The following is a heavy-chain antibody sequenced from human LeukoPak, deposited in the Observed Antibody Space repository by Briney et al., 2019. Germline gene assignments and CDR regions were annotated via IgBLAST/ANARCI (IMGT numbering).Heavy chain of an antibody. CDR1: GFTLSTYG. D-gene: IGHD2/OR15-2a*01. J-gene: IGHJ5*02. V-gene: IGHV3-23*01. CDR2: ISGSGGNI. CDR3: VKGRIGLDP. Sequence: GGTLRLSCATSGFTLSTYGMSWVRQAPGKGLEWVSGISGSGGNIYHADSVRGRFTMSRDISKNTLYLQMNSLRAEDTAVYYCVKGRIGLDPWGQGTLVTVSS.